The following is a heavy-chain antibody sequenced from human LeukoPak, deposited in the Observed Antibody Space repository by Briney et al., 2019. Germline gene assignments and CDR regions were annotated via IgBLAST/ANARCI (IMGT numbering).Heavy chain of an antibody. V-gene: IGHV4-34*01. J-gene: IGHJ4*02. D-gene: IGHD3-16*01. Sequence: ETLSLTCAVNGGSXXGYYWTWIRQSPGKGLEWIGEIIHSGRTNYSPSLKSRLTLSVDPSMNHFSLRLSSVTAADTAMYYCARGTVLTGYASFDYWGQGALVTVSS. CDR3: ARGTVLTGYASFDY. CDR2: IIHSGRT. CDR1: GGSXXGYY.